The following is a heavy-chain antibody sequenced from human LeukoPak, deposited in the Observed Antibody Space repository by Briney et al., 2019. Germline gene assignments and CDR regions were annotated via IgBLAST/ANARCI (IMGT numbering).Heavy chain of an antibody. CDR1: GGSISSYY. Sequence: SETLSLTCTVSGGSISSYYWSWIRQPARKGLEWIGRIYTSGSTNYNPSLKSRVTISVDTSKNQFSLKLSSVTAADTAVYYCASRDYYDSSGYFRWGQGTLVTVSS. J-gene: IGHJ4*02. CDR2: IYTSGST. D-gene: IGHD3-22*01. V-gene: IGHV4-4*07. CDR3: ASRDYYDSSGYFR.